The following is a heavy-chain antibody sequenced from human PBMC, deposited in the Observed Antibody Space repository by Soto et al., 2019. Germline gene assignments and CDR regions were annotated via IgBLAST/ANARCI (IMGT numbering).Heavy chain of an antibody. CDR3: ARPPPRGFGEGEADAFDI. CDR1: GFTFSSYG. CDR2: IWYDGSNK. Sequence: GGSLRLSCAASGFTFSSYGMHWVRQAPGKGLEWVAVIWYDGSNKYYADSVKGRFTISRDNSKNTLYLQMNSLRAEDTAVYYCARPPPRGFGEGEADAFDIWGQGTMVTVSS. J-gene: IGHJ3*02. V-gene: IGHV3-33*01. D-gene: IGHD3-10*01.